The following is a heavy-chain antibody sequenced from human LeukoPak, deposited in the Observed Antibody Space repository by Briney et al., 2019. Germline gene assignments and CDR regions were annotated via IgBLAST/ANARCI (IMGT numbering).Heavy chain of an antibody. CDR2: IYYSGST. D-gene: IGHD3-9*01. CDR3: ARGKGVYYDILTGYLF. CDR1: GGSISSHY. J-gene: IGHJ4*02. Sequence: SETLSLTCTVSGGSISSHYWSWIRQPPGKGLEWIGYIYYSGSTNYNPSLKSRVTISVDTSKNQFSLKLSSVTAADTAVYYCARGKGVYYDILTGYLFWGQGTLVTVSS. V-gene: IGHV4-59*11.